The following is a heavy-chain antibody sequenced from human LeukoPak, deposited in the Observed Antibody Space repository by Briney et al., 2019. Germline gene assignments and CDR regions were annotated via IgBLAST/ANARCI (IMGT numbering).Heavy chain of an antibody. CDR2: IYYSGST. CDR1: GGCISSYY. J-gene: IGHJ6*02. V-gene: IGHV4-59*01. CDR3: AREDPQTTVPEGMDV. Sequence: SETLSLTCTVSGGCISSYYWSWIRQPPGKGLEWIGCIYYSGSTNYNPSLKSRVTISVDTSKNQFSLQLRSVTAADTAVYYCAREDPQTTVPEGMDVWGQGTTVTVSS. D-gene: IGHD4-17*01.